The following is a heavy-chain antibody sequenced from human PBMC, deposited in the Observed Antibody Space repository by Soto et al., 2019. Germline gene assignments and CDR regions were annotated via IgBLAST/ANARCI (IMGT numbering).Heavy chain of an antibody. CDR1: GGSISSYY. D-gene: IGHD2-15*01. V-gene: IGHV4-59*01. Sequence: SETLSLTCTVSGGSISSYYWSWIRQPPGKGLEWIGYIYYSGSTNYNPSLKSRVTISVDTSKNQFSLKLSSVTAADTAVYYCAREWTGGYCSGGSCFNYGDAFDIWGQGTMVTVSS. CDR2: IYYSGST. J-gene: IGHJ3*02. CDR3: AREWTGGYCSGGSCFNYGDAFDI.